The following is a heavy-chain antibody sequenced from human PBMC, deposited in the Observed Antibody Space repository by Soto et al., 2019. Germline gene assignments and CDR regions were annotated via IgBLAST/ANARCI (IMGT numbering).Heavy chain of an antibody. Sequence: EVQLVESGGGLVQPGGSLRLSCAASGFTFSSYSMNWVRQAPGKGLEWVSYISSSSSTIYYAYSVKGRFTISRDNAKNSLYLQMNSLRDEDTAVYYCAGGYSSSWYRVPEYWGQGTLVTVSS. CDR2: ISSSSSTI. D-gene: IGHD6-13*01. CDR1: GFTFSSYS. V-gene: IGHV3-48*02. CDR3: AGGYSSSWYRVPEY. J-gene: IGHJ4*02.